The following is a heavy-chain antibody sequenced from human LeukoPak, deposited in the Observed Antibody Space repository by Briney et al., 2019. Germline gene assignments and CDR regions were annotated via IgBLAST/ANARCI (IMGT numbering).Heavy chain of an antibody. V-gene: IGHV1-2*06. D-gene: IGHD5-18*01. J-gene: IGHJ4*02. CDR1: GYTFTVYY. Sequence: ASVTVSFTASGYTFTVYYMHWVRQAPGQGLEWMGRINPNSGGTNYAQKFQGRVTMTRDTSISTAYMELSRLRSDDTAVYYCARGYSYGVDYWGQGTLVTVSS. CDR3: ARGYSYGVDY. CDR2: INPNSGGT.